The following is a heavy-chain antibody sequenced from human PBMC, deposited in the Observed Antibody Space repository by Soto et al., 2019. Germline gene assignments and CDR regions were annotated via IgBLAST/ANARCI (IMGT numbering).Heavy chain of an antibody. CDR2: IYYSGST. V-gene: IGHV4-61*01. D-gene: IGHD4-17*01. CDR3: ARQIRWPGGLFDY. CDR1: GGSVSSDSYY. Sequence: QVQLQESGPGLVKPSETLSLTCTVSGGSVSSDSYYWSWIRQPPGEGLEWIGYIYYSGSTNYNPSLKSRVTISVDTSKNQFSLKLSSVTAADTAVYYCARQIRWPGGLFDYWGQGTLVTVSS. J-gene: IGHJ4*02.